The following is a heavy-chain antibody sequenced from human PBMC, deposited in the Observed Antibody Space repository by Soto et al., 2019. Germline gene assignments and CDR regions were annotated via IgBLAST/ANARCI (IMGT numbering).Heavy chain of an antibody. J-gene: IGHJ3*02. Sequence: GGSLRLSCAASGFTFSSDWMSWVRQAPGKGLEWVANIKQDGSEKYYVDSVKGRFTISRDNAKNSLYLQMNSLRAEDTAVYYCASSDILTGYYSPNAFDIWGQGTMVTVSS. D-gene: IGHD3-9*01. CDR2: IKQDGSEK. CDR1: GFTFSSDW. V-gene: IGHV3-7*05. CDR3: ASSDILTGYYSPNAFDI.